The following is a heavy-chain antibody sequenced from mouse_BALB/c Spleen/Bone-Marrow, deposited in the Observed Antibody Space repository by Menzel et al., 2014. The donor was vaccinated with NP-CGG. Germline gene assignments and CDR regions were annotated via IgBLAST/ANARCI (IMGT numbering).Heavy chain of an antibody. CDR1: GFSLTSYG. CDR3: AREGSTMITTPFAY. Sequence: QVQLQQSGPGLVAPSQSLSITCTFSGFSLTSYGVHWVRQPPGKGLEWLGVIWAGGSTNYNSALMSRLSISKDNSKSQVFLKMNSLQTDDTAMYYCAREGSTMITTPFAYWGQGTLVTVSA. D-gene: IGHD2-4*01. CDR2: IWAGGST. J-gene: IGHJ3*01. V-gene: IGHV2-9*02.